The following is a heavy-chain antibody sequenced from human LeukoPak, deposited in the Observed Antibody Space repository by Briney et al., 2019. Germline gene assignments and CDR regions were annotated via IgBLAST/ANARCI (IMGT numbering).Heavy chain of an antibody. V-gene: IGHV4-34*01. CDR1: GGSFSGYY. CDR3: ARRRYFDWLSPFDY. CDR2: INHSGST. Sequence: PETLSLTCAVYGGSFSGYYWSWIRQPPGKGLEWIGEINHSGSTNYNPSLKSRVTISVDTSKNQYSLKLSSVTAADTAVYYCARRRYFDWLSPFDYWGQGTLVTVSS. J-gene: IGHJ4*02. D-gene: IGHD3-9*01.